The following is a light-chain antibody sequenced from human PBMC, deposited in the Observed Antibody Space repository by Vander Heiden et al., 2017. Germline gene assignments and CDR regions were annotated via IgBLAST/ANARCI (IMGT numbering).Light chain of an antibody. CDR3: QQYDNLPSLT. Sequence: DIQMTQSPSSLSASVGDRVTITCQASQDISNYLNWYQQKPGKAPKLLIYDASNLETGVPSRFSGSVSGTYFTFTISSLQPEDIATYYCQQYDNLPSLTFGGGTKVEIK. CDR2: DAS. CDR1: QDISNY. V-gene: IGKV1-33*01. J-gene: IGKJ4*01.